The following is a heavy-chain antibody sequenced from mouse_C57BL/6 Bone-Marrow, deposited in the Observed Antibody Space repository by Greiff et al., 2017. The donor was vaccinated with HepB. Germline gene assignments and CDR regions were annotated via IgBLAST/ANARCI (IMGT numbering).Heavy chain of an antibody. D-gene: IGHD2-5*01. CDR2: IHPNSGST. CDR1: GYTFTSYW. CDR3: ARSSYSNYGLWFAY. Sequence: QVQLQQPGAELVKPGASVKLSCKASGYTFTSYWMHWVKQRPGQGLEWIGMIHPNSGSTNYNEKFKSKATLTVDKSSSTAYMQLSSLTSEDSAVYYCARSSYSNYGLWFAYWGQGTLVTVSA. V-gene: IGHV1-64*01. J-gene: IGHJ3*01.